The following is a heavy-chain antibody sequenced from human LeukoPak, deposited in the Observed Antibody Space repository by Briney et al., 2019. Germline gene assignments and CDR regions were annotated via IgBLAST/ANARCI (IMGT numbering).Heavy chain of an antibody. J-gene: IGHJ4*02. CDR1: GGSISNYF. Sequence: SETLSLTCTVSGGSISNYFWSWIRQPPGKGLEWIGYIYYSGSTYYNPSLKSRVTISIDTSKNQFSLKLSSVTAADTAVYYCARQGGSVLHYSDYWGQGTLVTVSS. V-gene: IGHV4-59*04. CDR3: ARQGGSVLHYSDY. CDR2: IYYSGST. D-gene: IGHD5-12*01.